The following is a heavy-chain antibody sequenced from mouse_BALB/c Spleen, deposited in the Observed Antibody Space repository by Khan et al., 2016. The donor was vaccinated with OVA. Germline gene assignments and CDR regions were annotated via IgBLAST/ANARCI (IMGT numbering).Heavy chain of an antibody. CDR3: ARSNSYGSSLYAMDY. Sequence: DLVKPGASVKLSCKASGYTFTSYWINWIKQRPGQGLEWVGHIGPGSGNTYYNEIFKGKATLTVDTSSSTAYIQLSSLSSEDSAVYFWARSNSYGSSLYAMDYWGQGTSVTVSS. J-gene: IGHJ4*01. CDR1: GYTFTSYW. CDR2: IGPGSGNT. D-gene: IGHD1-1*01. V-gene: IGHV1S41*01.